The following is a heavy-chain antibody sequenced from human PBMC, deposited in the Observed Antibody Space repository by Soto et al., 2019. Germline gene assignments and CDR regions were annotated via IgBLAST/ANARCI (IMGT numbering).Heavy chain of an antibody. V-gene: IGHV3-21*01. CDR3: ATSTWYAFDI. CDR1: GFTFSNSI. CDR2: ISGSSDFL. Sequence: EVQLVESGGGLVKLGGSLRLSCAASGFTFSNSIINWVRQAPGQGLEWVSSISGSSDFLYYAHSVKGRFTISRDTATNSLYLQMNSLRAEDTAVYYCATSTWYAFDIWGQGTMVTVSS. D-gene: IGHD6-13*01. J-gene: IGHJ3*02.